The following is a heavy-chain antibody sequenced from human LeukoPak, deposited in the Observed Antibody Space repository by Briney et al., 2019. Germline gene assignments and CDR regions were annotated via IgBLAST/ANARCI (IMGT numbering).Heavy chain of an antibody. J-gene: IGHJ3*02. CDR1: GGTFSSYA. CDR3: ARVVQRYGGNIRSDAFDI. Sequence: SVKVSCKASGGTFSSYAISWVRQAPGQGLEWMGGIIPIFGTANYAQKFQGRVTITADESTSTAYMELSSLRSEDTAVYYCARVVQRYGGNIRSDAFDIWGQGTMVTVSS. D-gene: IGHD4-23*01. CDR2: IIPIFGTA. V-gene: IGHV1-69*13.